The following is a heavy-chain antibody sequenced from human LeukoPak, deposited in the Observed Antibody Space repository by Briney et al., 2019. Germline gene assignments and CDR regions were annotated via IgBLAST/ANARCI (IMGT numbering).Heavy chain of an antibody. CDR3: ARAGFLESQFDY. J-gene: IGHJ4*02. D-gene: IGHD3-3*01. CDR1: SDSISSSY. Sequence: WETLSLTCTVSSDSISSSYWSWIRQPPGKGLEWIGYIYHSGSTYYNPSLKSRVTISVDRSKNQFSLKLSSVTAADTAVYYCARAGFLESQFDYWGQGTLVTVSS. V-gene: IGHV4-59*04. CDR2: IYHSGST.